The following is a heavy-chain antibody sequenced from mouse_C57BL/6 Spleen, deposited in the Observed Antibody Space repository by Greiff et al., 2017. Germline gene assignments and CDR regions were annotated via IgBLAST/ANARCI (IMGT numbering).Heavy chain of an antibody. Sequence: VNVVESGAELVKPGASVKMSCKASGYTFTTYPIEWMKQNHGKSLEWIGNFHPYNDDTKYNEKFKGKATLTVEKSSSTVYLELSRLTSDDSAVYYCARINWDSYAMDYWGQGTSVTVSS. CDR2: FHPYNDDT. D-gene: IGHD4-1*01. CDR1: GYTFTTYP. V-gene: IGHV1-47*01. CDR3: ARINWDSYAMDY. J-gene: IGHJ4*01.